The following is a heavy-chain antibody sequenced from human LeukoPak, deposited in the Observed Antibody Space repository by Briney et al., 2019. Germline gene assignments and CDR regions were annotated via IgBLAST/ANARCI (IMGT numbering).Heavy chain of an antibody. J-gene: IGHJ6*03. CDR1: GYTFTGYY. D-gene: IGHD3-9*01. V-gene: IGHV1-2*02. CDR2: INPDSGGT. CDR3: ARDPLRRDILTGPRGLGYYYMDV. Sequence: GASVKVSCKASGYTFTGYYMHWVRQAPGQGLEWMGWINPDSGGTNYAQKFQGRVIMTRDTSISTAYMELSRLRSDDTAVYYCARDPLRRDILTGPRGLGYYYMDVWGKGTTVTVSS.